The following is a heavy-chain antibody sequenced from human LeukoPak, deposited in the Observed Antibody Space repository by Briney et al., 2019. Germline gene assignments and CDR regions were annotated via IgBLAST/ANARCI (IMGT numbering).Heavy chain of an antibody. CDR2: ISSSGSTI. CDR3: ARDRGDRSLDY. CDR1: GFTFSSYE. V-gene: IGHV3-48*03. J-gene: IGHJ4*02. D-gene: IGHD3-10*01. Sequence: GGSLRLSCAACGFTFSSYEMNWVRQAPGKGLEWVSYISSSGSTIYYASSVKGRFTISRANAKDSLYLQMKSLRAEDTAVYYCARDRGDRSLDYWGQGTLVTVSS.